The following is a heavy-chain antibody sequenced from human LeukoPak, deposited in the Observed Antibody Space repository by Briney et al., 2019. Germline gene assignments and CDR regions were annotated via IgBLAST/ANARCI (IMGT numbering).Heavy chain of an antibody. CDR3: ATDRGGGIFDH. Sequence: GGSLRLSCAASGFTFSSYEMNWVRQAPGKGLEWVSYISSSGGTIYYADSVMGRFTISRDNSKNTLYLQMNSLRAEDTALYYCATDRGGGIFDHWGQGTLVTVSS. D-gene: IGHD3-16*01. CDR2: ISSSGGTI. CDR1: GFTFSSYE. J-gene: IGHJ4*02. V-gene: IGHV3-48*03.